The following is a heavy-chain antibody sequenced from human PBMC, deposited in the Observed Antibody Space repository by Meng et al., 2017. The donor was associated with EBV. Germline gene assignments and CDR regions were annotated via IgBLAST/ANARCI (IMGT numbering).Heavy chain of an antibody. J-gene: IGHJ5*02. CDR2: IYYTGST. Sequence: QVQLQESGPGLVXPXXXXXLTXTXSGGSVNNESYYWGWIRQPPGKGLEYIGYIYYTGSTNYNSSLKSRVTISLDKSKNLFSLKLTSLTAADTAIYYCARGDYTNYPRWFDPWGQGTLVTVS. CDR3: ARGDYTNYPRWFDP. CDR1: GGSVNNESYY. V-gene: IGHV4-61*01. D-gene: IGHD4-11*01.